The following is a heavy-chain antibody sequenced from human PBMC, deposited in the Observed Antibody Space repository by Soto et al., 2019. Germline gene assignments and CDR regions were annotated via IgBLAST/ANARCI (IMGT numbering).Heavy chain of an antibody. CDR3: ARGVSAGVDY. CDR1: GYSFTSLD. Sequence: QVQLVQSGAEVREPGASVKVSCKASGYSFTSLDINWVRQTAGQGLEWMGWMQPSTGRTGYALKFQGRVTMTRDTSINTAYMELTTLTSDDTAFYYCARGVSAGVDYWGQGTLVTVSS. J-gene: IGHJ4*02. V-gene: IGHV1-8*01. D-gene: IGHD1-26*01. CDR2: MQPSTGRT.